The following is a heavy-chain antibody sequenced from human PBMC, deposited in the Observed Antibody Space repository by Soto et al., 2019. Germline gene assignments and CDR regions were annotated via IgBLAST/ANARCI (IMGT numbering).Heavy chain of an antibody. CDR1: GYSFTNND. CDR2: MNPGSGDT. CDR3: AKDLVSRYDILTDYPRFDN. D-gene: IGHD3-9*01. Sequence: GASVKVSCKASGYSFTNNDVTWVRQATGQGLEWMGWMNPGSGDTGYAQKFQGRVTMTRDISIATAYMELSSLRSDDTAVYHCAKDLVSRYDILTDYPRFDNWGQGALVTVSS. V-gene: IGHV1-8*01. J-gene: IGHJ4*02.